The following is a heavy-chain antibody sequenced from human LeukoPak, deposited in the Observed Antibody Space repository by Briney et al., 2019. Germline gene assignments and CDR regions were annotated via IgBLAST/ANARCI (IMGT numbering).Heavy chain of an antibody. CDR2: FYYSGST. V-gene: IGHV4-39*07. Sequence: SETLSLTCTVSGGSISSSSCYWGWIRQPPGKGLEWIGSFYYSGSTYYNPSLKSRVTISVDTSKNQFSLKLSSVTAADTAVYYCARARGQWPRGYYFDYWGQGTLVTVSS. J-gene: IGHJ4*02. D-gene: IGHD6-19*01. CDR1: GGSISSSSCY. CDR3: ARARGQWPRGYYFDY.